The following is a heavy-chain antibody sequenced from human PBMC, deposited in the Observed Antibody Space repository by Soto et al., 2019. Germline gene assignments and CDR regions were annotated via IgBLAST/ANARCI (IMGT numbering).Heavy chain of an antibody. J-gene: IGHJ6*02. D-gene: IGHD2-2*01. Sequence: SETLSLTCAVYGGSFSGYYWSWIRQPPGKGLEWIGEINHSGSTNYNPPLKSRVTISVDTSKNQFSLKLSSVTAADTALYYCARGGGYCSSTSCSRLPYYYYGMDVWGQGTTVTVSS. CDR2: INHSGST. CDR1: GGSFSGYY. V-gene: IGHV4-34*01. CDR3: ARGGGYCSSTSCSRLPYYYYGMDV.